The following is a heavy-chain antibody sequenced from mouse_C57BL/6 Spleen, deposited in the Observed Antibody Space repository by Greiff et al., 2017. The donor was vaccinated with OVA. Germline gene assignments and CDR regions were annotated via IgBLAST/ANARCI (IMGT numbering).Heavy chain of an antibody. CDR2: IYPGSGST. V-gene: IGHV1-55*01. CDR3: ARGGYYGSSLDY. J-gene: IGHJ2*01. Sequence: VQLQQPGAVLVKPGASVKMSCKASGYTFTSYWITWVKQRPGQGLEWIGDIYPGSGSTNYNEKFKSKATLTVDTSSSTAYMQLSSLTSEDSAVYYCARGGYYGSSLDYWGQGTTLTVSS. D-gene: IGHD1-1*01. CDR1: GYTFTSYW.